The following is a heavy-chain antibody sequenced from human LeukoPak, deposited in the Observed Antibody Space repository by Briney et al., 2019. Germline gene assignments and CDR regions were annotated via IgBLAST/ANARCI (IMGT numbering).Heavy chain of an antibody. D-gene: IGHD3-22*01. CDR1: GYTFTGYY. CDR3: ARGRLYYDSSGYYLTNSIDY. CDR2: INPNSGGT. J-gene: IGHJ4*02. V-gene: IGHV1-2*02. Sequence: ASVKVSCKASGYTFTGYYMHWVRQAPGQGLEWMGWINPNSGGTNYAQKFQGRVTMTRDTSISTAYMELSRLRSDDTAVYYCARGRLYYDSSGYYLTNSIDYWAREPWSPSPQ.